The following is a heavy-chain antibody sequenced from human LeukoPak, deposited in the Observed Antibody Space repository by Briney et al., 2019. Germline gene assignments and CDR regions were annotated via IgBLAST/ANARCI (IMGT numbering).Heavy chain of an antibody. J-gene: IGHJ5*02. D-gene: IGHD2-2*01. CDR1: GYTFTSYA. CDR2: ISVYNGDT. Sequence: ASVKVSCKASGYTFTSYAMNWVRQAPGQGLEWMGWISVYNGDTNYAQKLQGRVTLTTDTSTSTAYMELRSLRSDDTAVYYCARGRYQLLYWFDPWGQGTLVTVSS. CDR3: ARGRYQLLYWFDP. V-gene: IGHV1-18*01.